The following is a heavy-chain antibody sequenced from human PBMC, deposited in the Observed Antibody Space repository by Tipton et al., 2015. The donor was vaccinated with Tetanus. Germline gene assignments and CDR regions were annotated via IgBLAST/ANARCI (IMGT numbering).Heavy chain of an antibody. CDR1: GFTFSSYG. Sequence: SLRLSCAASGFTFSSYGMHWVRQAPGKGLEWVAAIWNDGSYKYYADSVKGRFTVSRDNSKNTLYLEMNSLRAEDTAVYYCARVGISQNAYSYVYHGLDVWGQGTTVTVSS. V-gene: IGHV3-33*08. D-gene: IGHD5-18*01. J-gene: IGHJ6*02. CDR2: IWNDGSYK. CDR3: ARVGISQNAYSYVYHGLDV.